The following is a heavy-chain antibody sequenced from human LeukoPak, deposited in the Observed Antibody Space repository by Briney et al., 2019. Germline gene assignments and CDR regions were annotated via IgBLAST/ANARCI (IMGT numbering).Heavy chain of an antibody. V-gene: IGHV3-7*01. CDR3: ARGGYDSSGYYNVYYYYYMDV. D-gene: IGHD3-22*01. CDR1: GFTFSSYW. Sequence: GGSLRLSCAASGFTFSSYWMSWVRQAPGKGLERVANIKQDGSEKYYVDSVKGRFTISRDNAKNSLYLQMNSLRAEDTAVYYCARGGYDSSGYYNVYYYYYMDVWGKGTTVTVSS. CDR2: IKQDGSEK. J-gene: IGHJ6*03.